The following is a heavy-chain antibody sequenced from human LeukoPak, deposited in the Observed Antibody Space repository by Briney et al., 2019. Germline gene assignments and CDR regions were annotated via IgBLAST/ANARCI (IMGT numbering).Heavy chain of an antibody. Sequence: GGSLRLSCAASGFDVSINYMNRIRQSPEKGLEWVSIIHNDGNTYYAHSVKGRFTVSRDNSKNTVSLQMDSLRVDDTAVYFCARGFLQLTPYYFDYWGQGTLVTVSS. CDR2: IHNDGNT. CDR1: GFDVSINY. CDR3: ARGFLQLTPYYFDY. D-gene: IGHD1-1*01. J-gene: IGHJ4*02. V-gene: IGHV3-66*01.